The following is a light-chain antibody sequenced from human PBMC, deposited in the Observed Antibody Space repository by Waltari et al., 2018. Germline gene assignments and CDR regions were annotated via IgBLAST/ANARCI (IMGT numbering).Light chain of an antibody. CDR2: DAS. V-gene: IGKV3-11*01. CDR1: QNVNSF. Sequence: IVSTQSLGPLSLSPGDRPTLSCRASQNVNSFLAWYQQKRGQAPRLLIYDASKRATGIPDRISGSGSGTDFTLTISSLEPEDFAIYYCQQRGNLPETFGRGTRVEMK. CDR3: QQRGNLPET. J-gene: IGKJ2*01.